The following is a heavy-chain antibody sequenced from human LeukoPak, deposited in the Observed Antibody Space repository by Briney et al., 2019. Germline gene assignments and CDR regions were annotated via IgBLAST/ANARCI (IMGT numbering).Heavy chain of an antibody. J-gene: IGHJ4*02. D-gene: IGHD1-14*01. V-gene: IGHV4-61*02. CDR1: GRSISSGSYY. Sequence: SETLSLTCTVAGRSISSGSYYSGWIQQPAGKGLEWIGRVYTSGSTNYTPSLKSRVTISVDTSKNQSSLKLSSVTAADTAVYYCAGGWYPLLQNDYWGQGTLVTVSS. CDR3: AGGWYPLLQNDY. CDR2: VYTSGST.